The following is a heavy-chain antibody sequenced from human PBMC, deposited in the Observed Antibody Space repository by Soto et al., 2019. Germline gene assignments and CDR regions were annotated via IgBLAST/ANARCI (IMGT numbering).Heavy chain of an antibody. J-gene: IGHJ5*02. CDR1: GGSISSYY. CDR2: IYYSGST. V-gene: IGHV4-59*01. CDR3: AMTQMGYCSGGSCYSGWFDP. D-gene: IGHD2-15*01. Sequence: PSETLSLTCTVSGGSISSYYWSWIRQPPGKGLEWIGYIYYSGSTNYNPSLKSRVTISVDTSKNQFSLKPSSVTAADTAVYYCAMTQMGYCSGGSCYSGWFDPWGQGTLVTVSS.